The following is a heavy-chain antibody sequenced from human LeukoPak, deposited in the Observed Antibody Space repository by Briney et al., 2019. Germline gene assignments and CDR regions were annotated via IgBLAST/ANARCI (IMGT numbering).Heavy chain of an antibody. J-gene: IGHJ4*02. CDR1: GGSISSSSYY. CDR2: IYYSGST. V-gene: IGHV4-39*01. D-gene: IGHD3-22*01. CDR3: ARQTLYYDSSGYYVGGPLGLDY. Sequence: SETLSLTCTVSGGSISSSSYYWGWIRQPPGKGLEWIGSIYYSGSTYYNPSLKSRVTISVDTSKNQFSLKLSSVTAADTAVYYCARQTLYYDSSGYYVGGPLGLDYWGQGTLVTASS.